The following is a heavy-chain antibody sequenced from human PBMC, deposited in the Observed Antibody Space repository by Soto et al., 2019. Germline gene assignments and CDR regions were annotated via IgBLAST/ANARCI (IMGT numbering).Heavy chain of an antibody. V-gene: IGHV4-4*07. D-gene: IGHD2-21*02. J-gene: IGHJ3*02. Sequence: SETLCHTCTVSGGSISSYYWSWIRQPAGKGLEWIGRIYTSGSNNYNPYLNSRVTMSVDTSKNQFSLKLSSVTAADTAVYYCARDSPPPYCGGDCYSDDFDIWGQGKMVT. CDR1: GGSISSYY. CDR3: ARDSPPPYCGGDCYSDDFDI. CDR2: IYTSGSN.